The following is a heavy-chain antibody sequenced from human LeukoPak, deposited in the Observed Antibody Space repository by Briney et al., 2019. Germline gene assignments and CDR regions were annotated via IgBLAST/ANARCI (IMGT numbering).Heavy chain of an antibody. Sequence: GGSLRLSCVASGLSVSSTYMTWVRQAPGKGLEWVSVIYSGGGTNYADSLKGRFSISRDNSKNTPYLQMKSLRAEDTAVYYCVGEGTYWGQGTLVTVSS. CDR2: IYSGGGT. V-gene: IGHV3-53*01. CDR1: GLSVSSTY. CDR3: VGEGTY. J-gene: IGHJ4*02. D-gene: IGHD1-1*01.